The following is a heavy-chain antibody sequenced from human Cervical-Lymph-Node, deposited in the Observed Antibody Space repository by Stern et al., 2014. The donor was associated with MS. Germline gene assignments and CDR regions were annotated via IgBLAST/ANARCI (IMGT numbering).Heavy chain of an antibody. V-gene: IGHV1-69*01. D-gene: IGHD1-26*01. CDR3: ARGELKEGLVRGMDV. CDR2: PIPIFGTA. CDR1: GGTFSSYA. J-gene: IGHJ6*02. Sequence: VQLVESGAEVKKPGSSVKVSCKASGGTFSSYAIRWVRQAPGQGLEWLGGPIPIFGTANYAQKFQGRVKITADESTSTAYMELSSLRSEDTAVYYCARGELKEGLVRGMDVWGQGTTVTVSS.